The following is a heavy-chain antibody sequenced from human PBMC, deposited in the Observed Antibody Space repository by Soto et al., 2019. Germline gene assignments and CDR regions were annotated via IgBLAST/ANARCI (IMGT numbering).Heavy chain of an antibody. CDR1: GFSLSTSGVA. D-gene: IGHD3-10*01. J-gene: IGHJ4*02. CDR3: AHRVSGNHPGN. Sequence: QITLKESGPTLVKPTQTLTLTCTFSGFSLSTSGVAVGWVRQPLVEALEWLAFISCDHDKRYSPSLTNPLTITQDTSQNQVVLTMSNMEPVDTATYYCAHRVSGNHPGNWGQGTLFTVSS. CDR2: ISCDHDK. V-gene: IGHV2-5*02.